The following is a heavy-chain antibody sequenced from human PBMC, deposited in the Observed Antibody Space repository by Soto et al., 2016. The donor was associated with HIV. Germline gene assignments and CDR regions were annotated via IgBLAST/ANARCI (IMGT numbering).Heavy chain of an antibody. D-gene: IGHD6-19*01. CDR2: INSDGSAI. CDR3: ARNWDGYSSAWLRFSHYFDY. CDR1: DSPSVGTG. Sequence: EVQLVESGGGLVQPGGSRRDSPVQPLDSPSVGTGCTGSGQAPGKGLVWVSRINSDGSAITYADSVKGRFTISRDNTKNTLYLQMNSLRAEDTAVYYCARNWDGYSSAWLRFSHYFDYWGQGILVTVSS. J-gene: IGHJ4*02. V-gene: IGHV3-74*01.